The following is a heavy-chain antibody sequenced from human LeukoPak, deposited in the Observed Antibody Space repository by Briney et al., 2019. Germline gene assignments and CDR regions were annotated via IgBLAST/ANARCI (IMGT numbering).Heavy chain of an antibody. V-gene: IGHV4-59*01. D-gene: IGHD3-22*01. Sequence: SETLSLTCTVSGGSISSYYWSWIRQPPGKGLEWIGYIYYSGSTNCNPSLKSRVTISVDTSKNQFSLKLSSVTAADTAVYYCARVRYDSSGYYPGGVYFDYWGQGTLVTVSS. CDR3: ARVRYDSSGYYPGGVYFDY. J-gene: IGHJ4*02. CDR2: IYYSGST. CDR1: GGSISSYY.